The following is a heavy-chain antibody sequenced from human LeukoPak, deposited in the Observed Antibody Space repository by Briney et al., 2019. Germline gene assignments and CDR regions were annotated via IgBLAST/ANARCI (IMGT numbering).Heavy chain of an antibody. J-gene: IGHJ4*02. CDR2: ISGSGGST. CDR1: GFTFSSYA. V-gene: IGHV3-23*01. D-gene: IGHD3-22*01. CDR3: ETDKLRSSGYYIDY. Sequence: PGGSLRLSCAASGFTFSSYAMSWVRQAPGKGLEWVSAISGSGGSTYYADSVKGRFTISRDNSKNTLYLQMNSLRAEDTAVYYCETDKLRSSGYYIDYWGQGTLVTVSS.